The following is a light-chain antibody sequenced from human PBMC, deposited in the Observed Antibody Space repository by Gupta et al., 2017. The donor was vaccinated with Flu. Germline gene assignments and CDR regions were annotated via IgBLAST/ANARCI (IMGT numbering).Light chain of an antibody. J-gene: IGKJ2*01. CDR2: AAS. Sequence: IQLTPSPSPLSASVGDRVPITCRASQSISRYVNWYQQKPGKAPNLLIYAASTLQSGVPSRFSGGGSGTDFTLTISSLQPEDFATYYCQQSYRTPRTFGQGTKLEIK. V-gene: IGKV1-39*01. CDR1: QSISRY. CDR3: QQSYRTPRT.